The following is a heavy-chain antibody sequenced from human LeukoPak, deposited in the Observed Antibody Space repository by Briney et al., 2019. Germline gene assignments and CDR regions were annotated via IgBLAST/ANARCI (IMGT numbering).Heavy chain of an antibody. CDR2: IRYDGSNK. CDR1: GFTFSSYG. V-gene: IGHV3-30*02. Sequence: GGSLRLSCAASGFTFSSYGMHWVRQAPGKGLEWVAFIRYDGSNKYYADSVKGRFTISRDNSKNTLYLQMKSLRSEDTAVYYCATGQGIAAAGTLFDYWGQGTLVTVSS. D-gene: IGHD6-13*01. CDR3: ATGQGIAAAGTLFDY. J-gene: IGHJ4*02.